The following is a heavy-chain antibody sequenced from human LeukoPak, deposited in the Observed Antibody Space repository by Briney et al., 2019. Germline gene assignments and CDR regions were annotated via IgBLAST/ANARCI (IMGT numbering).Heavy chain of an antibody. V-gene: IGHV4-30-2*01. CDR1: AGSITSGRYS. D-gene: IGHD1-26*01. CDR2: IYHSGST. J-gene: IGHJ4*02. CDR3: ARAVGATPFDY. Sequence: PSETLSLTCAVSAGSITSGRYSWSWIRQPPGRGLEWIGYIYHSGSTYYNPSLKSRVTISVDRSKNQFSLKLSSVTAADTAVYYCARAVGATPFDYWGQGTLVTVSS.